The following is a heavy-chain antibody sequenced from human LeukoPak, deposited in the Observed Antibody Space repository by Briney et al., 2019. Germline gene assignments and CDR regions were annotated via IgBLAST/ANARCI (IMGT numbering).Heavy chain of an antibody. CDR3: AKEWQMVTYPYYFDY. Sequence: GGSLRLSCAASGFTFGSYAMSWVRQAPGKGLEWVSAISGSGGSTYYADSVKGRFTISRDNSKNTLYLQMNSLRAEDTAVYYCAKEWQMVTYPYYFDYWGQGTLVTVSS. CDR1: GFTFGSYA. J-gene: IGHJ4*02. D-gene: IGHD2-21*02. CDR2: ISGSGGST. V-gene: IGHV3-23*01.